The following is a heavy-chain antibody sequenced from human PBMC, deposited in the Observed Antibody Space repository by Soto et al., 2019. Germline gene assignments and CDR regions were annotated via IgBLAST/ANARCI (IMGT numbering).Heavy chain of an antibody. Sequence: QVQLVQSGAEMKKPGSSVKVSCKASGGTFSSYSINWVRQAPGQGLEWMGEIIPIFGTANYAQKFQGRVTITADESTRTAYMQLSSLRSEDTAVYYCARDGGRHSGGLDYWGQGTLVTVSS. CDR3: ARDGGRHSGGLDY. D-gene: IGHD1-26*01. CDR2: IIPIFGTA. CDR1: GGTFSSYS. V-gene: IGHV1-69*01. J-gene: IGHJ4*02.